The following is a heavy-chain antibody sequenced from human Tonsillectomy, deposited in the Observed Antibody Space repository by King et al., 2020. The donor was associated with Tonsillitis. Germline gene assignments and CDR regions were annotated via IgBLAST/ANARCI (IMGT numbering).Heavy chain of an antibody. Sequence: VQLVESGGGLVQPGGSLRLSCAASGFTFSNYWMSWVRQAPGKGLEWVANIKQDGSEKYYVDSVKGRFTISRDNAKNSLYLQMNSLRVDDTAVYYCARADTVMGNHYNGMDVWGQGTTVTVSS. V-gene: IGHV3-7*03. CDR1: GFTFSNYW. CDR3: ARADTVMGNHYNGMDV. D-gene: IGHD5-18*01. J-gene: IGHJ6*02. CDR2: IKQDGSEK.